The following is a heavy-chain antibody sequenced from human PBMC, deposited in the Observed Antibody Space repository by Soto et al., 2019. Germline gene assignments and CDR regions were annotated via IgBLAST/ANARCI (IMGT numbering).Heavy chain of an antibody. CDR3: ARGYCSSIGCSHYFDY. Sequence: QVQLVQSGAEVKKPGASVKVSCKAPGYTFTGNYMHWVRQAPGQGLERMALINPTTGDTKYAQKFQGRVTVTWDTSISTAYMDLSRLRSDDTAIYYCARGYCSSIGCSHYFDYWGQGTLVTVSS. CDR1: GYTFTGNY. CDR2: INPTTGDT. J-gene: IGHJ4*02. V-gene: IGHV1-2*02. D-gene: IGHD2-2*01.